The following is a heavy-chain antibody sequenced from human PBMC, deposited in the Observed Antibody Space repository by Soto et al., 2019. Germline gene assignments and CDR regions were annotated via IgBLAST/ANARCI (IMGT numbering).Heavy chain of an antibody. J-gene: IGHJ4*02. V-gene: IGHV2-5*02. CDR1: GFSLTTTGVG. Sequence: QITLKESGPTLVTPTQTLTLTCTFSGFSLTTTGVGVGWIRQPPGKALEWLAVIYWDDDKRYSPSLTSRVTISKDTSKNQVVLTMTNMDPVDTATYVCAHRLEGYVSGWSQVCFDYWGQGALVTVSS. CDR2: IYWDDDK. CDR3: AHRLEGYVSGWSQVCFDY. D-gene: IGHD6-19*01.